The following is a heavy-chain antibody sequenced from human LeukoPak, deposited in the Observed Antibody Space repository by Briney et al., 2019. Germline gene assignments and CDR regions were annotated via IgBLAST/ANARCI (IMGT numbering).Heavy chain of an antibody. CDR2: IYYSGSS. V-gene: IGHV4-59*08. J-gene: IGHJ4*02. CDR1: GGSISSYC. D-gene: IGHD6-13*01. Sequence: KPSETLSLTCTASGGSISSYCWSWIRQPPGKGLEWIGYIYYSGSSNYNPSLKSRVTISVDTSKNQFSLKLSSVTAADTAVYYCARGRISSSYWGQGTLVTVSS. CDR3: ARGRISSSY.